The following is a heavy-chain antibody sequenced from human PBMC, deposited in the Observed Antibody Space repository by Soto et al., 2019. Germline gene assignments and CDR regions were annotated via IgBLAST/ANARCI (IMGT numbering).Heavy chain of an antibody. D-gene: IGHD3-22*01. V-gene: IGHV1-69*13. CDR3: ARDRGPSSGYYPYWFDP. CDR2: IIPIFGTA. CDR1: GFTFTDYY. Sequence: GASVKVSCKASGFTFTDYYIHWARQAPGQGLEWMGGIIPIFGTANYAQKFQARVTITADESTSTAYMELSSLRSEDTAVYYCARDRGPSSGYYPYWFDPWGQGTLVTVSS. J-gene: IGHJ5*02.